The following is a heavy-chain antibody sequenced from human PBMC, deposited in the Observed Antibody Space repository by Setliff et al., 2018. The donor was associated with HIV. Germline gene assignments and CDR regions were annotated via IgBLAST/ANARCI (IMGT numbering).Heavy chain of an antibody. CDR1: GGSISSYY. CDR2: IYTSGST. Sequence: TLSLTCTVSGGSISSYYWSWIRQPPGKGLEWIGYIYTSGSTNYNPSLKSRVTISVDTSENQFSLKLTSVTAADTAVYYCARLSGDYYYFDYWGQGTLVTVSS. D-gene: IGHD2-21*02. CDR3: ARLSGDYYYFDY. V-gene: IGHV4-4*08. J-gene: IGHJ4*02.